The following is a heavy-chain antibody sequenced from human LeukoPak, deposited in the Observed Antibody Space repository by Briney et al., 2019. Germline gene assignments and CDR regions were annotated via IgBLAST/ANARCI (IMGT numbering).Heavy chain of an antibody. V-gene: IGHV4-59*01. CDR3: ARAGNYYSSGSYSGY. Sequence: SETLSLTCTVSGGSISSYYWSWIRQPPGKGLEWIGYIYYRGSANYNPSLKSRVTISVDTSNNQFSLKLTSVTAADTAVYYCARAGNYYSSGSYSGYWGQGTLVTVSS. D-gene: IGHD3-10*01. CDR1: GGSISSYY. J-gene: IGHJ4*02. CDR2: IYYRGSA.